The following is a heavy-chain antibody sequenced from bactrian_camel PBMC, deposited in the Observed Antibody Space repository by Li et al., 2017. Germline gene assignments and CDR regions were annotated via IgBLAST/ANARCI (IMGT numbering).Heavy chain of an antibody. CDR3: ALDQYVGGNWCDPDRSNYPH. CDR2: IYRAGSSM. V-gene: IGHV3S38*01. D-gene: IGHD6*01. J-gene: IGHJ4*01. CDR1: GDTDGTKC. Sequence: HVQLVESGGGSVKAGGSLRLSCSISGDTDGTKCMGWFRQAPGKEREWVAQIYRAGSSMYYRDSVKGRFTISLDGARTTVFLQMNSLKPEDTAMYYCALDQYVGGNWCDPDRSNYPHWGQGTQVTVS.